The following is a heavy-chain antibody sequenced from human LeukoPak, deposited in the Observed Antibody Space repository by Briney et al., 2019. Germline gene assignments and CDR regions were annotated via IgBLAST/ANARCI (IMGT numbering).Heavy chain of an antibody. Sequence: GGSLRLSCAAPGFTFGDYGMHWVRQAPGKGLEWVSSINWSSGHKAYAASVEGRFTISRDNTKNFLYLQMSSLRSDDTAFYYCAKDAGVGSSSLSYYWYIDFWGKGTTVIVSS. D-gene: IGHD6-6*01. CDR2: INWSSGHK. CDR1: GFTFGDYG. CDR3: AKDAGVGSSSLSYYWYIDF. J-gene: IGHJ6*03. V-gene: IGHV3-9*01.